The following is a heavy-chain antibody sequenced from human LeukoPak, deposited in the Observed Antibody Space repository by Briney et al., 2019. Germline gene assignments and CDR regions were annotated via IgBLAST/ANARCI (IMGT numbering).Heavy chain of an antibody. D-gene: IGHD2-2*01. CDR2: IYHSGST. Sequence: SETLSLTCTVSGYSISSGYYWGWIRQPPGKGLEWIGSIYHSGSTYYNPSLKSRVTISVDTSKNQFSLKLSSVTAANTAVYYCARGSYAGEVYFDYWGQGTLVTVSS. V-gene: IGHV4-38-2*02. CDR3: ARGSYAGEVYFDY. J-gene: IGHJ4*02. CDR1: GYSISSGYY.